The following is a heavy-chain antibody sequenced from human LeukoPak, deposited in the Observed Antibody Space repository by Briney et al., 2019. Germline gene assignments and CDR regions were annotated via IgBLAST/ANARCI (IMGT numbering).Heavy chain of an antibody. CDR3: ARRLWRRDYYFDTFDK. D-gene: IGHD3-3*01. Sequence: GESLKISCKGSGYSFTSYWIGWVRQMPGKGLEWMGIIYPGDSDTRYSPSFEGQATISADKSISTAYLQWSSLKASDTAMYYCARRLWRRDYYFDTFDKWGQGTTVTVSS. J-gene: IGHJ3*02. CDR1: GYSFTSYW. CDR2: IYPGDSDT. V-gene: IGHV5-51*01.